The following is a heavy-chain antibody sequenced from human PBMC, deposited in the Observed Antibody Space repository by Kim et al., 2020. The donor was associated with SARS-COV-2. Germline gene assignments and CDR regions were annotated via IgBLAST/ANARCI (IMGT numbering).Heavy chain of an antibody. Sequence: SVKVSCKASGGTFSSYAISWVRQAPGQGLEWMGGIIPIFGTANYAQKFQGRVTITADESTSTAYMELSSLRSEDTAVYYCASFSSWVRGVSIDYWGQGTLVTVSS. CDR3: ASFSSWVRGVSIDY. D-gene: IGHD3-10*01. CDR2: IIPIFGTA. J-gene: IGHJ4*02. CDR1: GGTFSSYA. V-gene: IGHV1-69*13.